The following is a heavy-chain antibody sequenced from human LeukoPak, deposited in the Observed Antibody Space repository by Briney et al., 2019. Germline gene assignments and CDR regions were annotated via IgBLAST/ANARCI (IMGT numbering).Heavy chain of an antibody. J-gene: IGHJ5*02. CDR1: GVSVTTGTYY. CDR3: ARDHYYGGRGRFDP. V-gene: IGHV4-39*07. Sequence: PSETLSLTCTVSGVSVTTGTYYWAWIRQPPGKGLELIGSVYFDGGTHYNRSLQSRIAISVDTSKNQYSLRLSSVTAADTAVYYCARDHYYGGRGRFDPWGQGILVTVSS. D-gene: IGHD2-21*01. CDR2: VYFDGGT.